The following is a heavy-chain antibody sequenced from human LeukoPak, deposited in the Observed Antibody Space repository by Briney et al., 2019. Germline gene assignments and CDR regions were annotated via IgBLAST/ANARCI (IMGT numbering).Heavy chain of an antibody. V-gene: IGHV4-39*07. CDR2: INHSEST. CDR3: ARAVVSSGWYGYYYGMDV. Sequence: SETLSLTCTVSGGSISSSSYYWSWIRQPPGKGLEWIGEINHSESTNYNPSLKSRVTISVDTSKNQFSLKLSSVTAADTAVYYCARAVVSSGWYGYYYGMDVWGQGTTVTVSS. CDR1: GGSISSSSYY. J-gene: IGHJ6*02. D-gene: IGHD6-19*01.